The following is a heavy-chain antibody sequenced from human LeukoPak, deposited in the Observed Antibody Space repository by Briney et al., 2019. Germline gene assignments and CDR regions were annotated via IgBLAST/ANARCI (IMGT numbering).Heavy chain of an antibody. V-gene: IGHV4-38-2*02. CDR3: QRGAYVWFGELDFDY. CDR1: GYSISSGYY. Sequence: TSETLSLTCTVSGYSISSGYYWGWIRQPPGKGLEWIGSIYHSGSTYYNPSLKSRVTISVDTSKNQFSLKLSSVTAADTAVYYCQRGAYVWFGELDFDYWGQGTLVTVSS. CDR2: IYHSGST. J-gene: IGHJ4*02. D-gene: IGHD3-10*01.